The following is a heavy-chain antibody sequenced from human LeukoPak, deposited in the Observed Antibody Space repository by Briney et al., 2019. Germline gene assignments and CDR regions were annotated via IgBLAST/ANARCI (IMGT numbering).Heavy chain of an antibody. CDR2: IYSSGSA. J-gene: IGHJ4*01. Sequence: SETLSLTCTVSGDSINNNFWTWIRPPPGKGLEWIGYIYSSGSANYNPSLKSRVIISGDTSKNQISLNLTSVTAADTAVYFCARHRDYYDTWGHGTLVTVSS. D-gene: IGHD3-22*01. CDR1: GDSINNNF. CDR3: ARHRDYYDT. V-gene: IGHV4-59*08.